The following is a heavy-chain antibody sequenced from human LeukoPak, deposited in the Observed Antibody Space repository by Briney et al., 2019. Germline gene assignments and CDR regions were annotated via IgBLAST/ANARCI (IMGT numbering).Heavy chain of an antibody. J-gene: IGHJ1*01. D-gene: IGHD3-22*01. V-gene: IGHV3-23*01. CDR3: AKSYNYDTSGPKFFQH. Sequence: GGSLRLSCEASGFSFSSYAMSWVRQAPGKGLEWISAVSNTGETTYYGDSVKGRFTVSRDNSRKRLHLQMNSLRAEDTAVYYCAKSYNYDTSGPKFFQHWGQGTLVTVSS. CDR1: GFSFSSYA. CDR2: VSNTGETT.